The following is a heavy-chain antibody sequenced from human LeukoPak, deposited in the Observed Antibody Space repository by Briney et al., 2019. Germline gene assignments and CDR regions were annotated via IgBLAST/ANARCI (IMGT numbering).Heavy chain of an antibody. V-gene: IGHV3-33*01. J-gene: IGHJ6*02. CDR3: ARAGGAPPYYYYGMDV. CDR1: GFTFSSYG. CDR2: IWNDGSNK. D-gene: IGHD3-16*01. Sequence: GGSLRLSCAASGFTFSSYGMHWVRQAPGKGLEWVAVIWNDGSNKYYADSVKGRFTISRDNSKNTLYLQMNSLRAEDTAVYYCARAGGAPPYYYYGMDVWGQGTTVTVSS.